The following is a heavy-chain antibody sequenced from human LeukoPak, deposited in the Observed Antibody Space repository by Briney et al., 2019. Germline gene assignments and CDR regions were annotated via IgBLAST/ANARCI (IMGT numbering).Heavy chain of an antibody. J-gene: IGHJ4*02. CDR2: INPDSGGT. CDR3: TRAPPYGSGWSKGVLDY. CDR1: GYTFTSYG. D-gene: IGHD6-19*01. V-gene: IGHV1-2*02. Sequence: ASVKVSCKASGYTFTSYGISWVRQAPGQGLEWMGWINPDSGGTNYAQKFQGRVTMTRDTSINTAYMELSRLRSDDTAVYYCTRAPPYGSGWSKGVLDYWGQGTLVTVSS.